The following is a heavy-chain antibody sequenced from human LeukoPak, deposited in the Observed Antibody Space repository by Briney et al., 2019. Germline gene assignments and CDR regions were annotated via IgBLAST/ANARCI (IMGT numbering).Heavy chain of an antibody. CDR1: GGSISSGDYY. D-gene: IGHD5-12*01. CDR2: IYYSGST. V-gene: IGHV4-30-4*01. Sequence: SETLSLTCTVFGGSISSGDYYWSWIRQPPGKGLEWIGYIYYSGSTYYNPSLKSRVTISVDTSKNQFSLKLSSVTAADTAVYYCARARGWGAFDIWGQGTMVTVSS. J-gene: IGHJ3*02. CDR3: ARARGWGAFDI.